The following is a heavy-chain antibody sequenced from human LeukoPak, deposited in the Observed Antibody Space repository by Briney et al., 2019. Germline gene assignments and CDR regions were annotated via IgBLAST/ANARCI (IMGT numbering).Heavy chain of an antibody. D-gene: IGHD4-23*01. J-gene: IGHJ4*02. CDR2: IYYSGST. V-gene: IGHV4-39*07. CDR3: ARRYDGSNSVHFDY. Sequence: SETLFLTCTVSGGSISSSSYYCGWIRQPPGKGLEWIGSIYYSGSTYYNPSLKSRVTISVDTSKNQFSLKLSSVTAADTAVYYCARRYDGSNSVHFDYWGQGTLVTVSS. CDR1: GGSISSSSYY.